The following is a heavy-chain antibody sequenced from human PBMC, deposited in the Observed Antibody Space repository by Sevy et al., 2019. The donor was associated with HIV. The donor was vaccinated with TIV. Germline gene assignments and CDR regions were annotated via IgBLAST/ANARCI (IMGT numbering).Heavy chain of an antibody. V-gene: IGHV5-51*01. CDR3: VRHHSFSYGLVI. J-gene: IGHJ4*02. CDR1: GYRFSDYW. Sequence: GESLKISCKASGYRFSDYWIGWVRQMPGKGLEWLGLIWPGDSDTGYSPSLQGQVTISADESITTAYLQWSSLEASDSAMYYCVRHHSFSYGLVIWGQGTLVTVSS. CDR2: IWPGDSDT. D-gene: IGHD3-3*01.